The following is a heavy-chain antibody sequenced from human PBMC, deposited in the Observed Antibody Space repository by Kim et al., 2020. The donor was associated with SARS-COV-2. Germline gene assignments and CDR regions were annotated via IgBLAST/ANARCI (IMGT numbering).Heavy chain of an antibody. D-gene: IGHD3-10*01. V-gene: IGHV1-18*01. CDR3: ARGVLWFRVEAYYFDY. J-gene: IGHJ4*02. Sequence: KLQGRVTMTTDTSTSTAYMELRSLRSDDTAVYYCARGVLWFRVEAYYFDYWGQGTLVTVSS.